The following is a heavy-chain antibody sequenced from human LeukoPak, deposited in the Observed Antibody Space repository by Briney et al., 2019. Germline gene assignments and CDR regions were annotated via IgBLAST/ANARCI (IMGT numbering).Heavy chain of an antibody. J-gene: IGHJ4*02. D-gene: IGHD2-21*01. CDR3: ARDLGSLVGDRWYSTYIDY. Sequence: GGSLRLSCAASGFTFSNHGMHWVRQAPGKGLEWVALIWTDGSHYFYPDSTRGRFTISRDNSQNLVYLQMNSLRVEDTAVYYCARDLGSLVGDRWYSTYIDYWGQGTPVAVSS. CDR2: IWTDGSHY. V-gene: IGHV3-33*01. CDR1: GFTFSNHG.